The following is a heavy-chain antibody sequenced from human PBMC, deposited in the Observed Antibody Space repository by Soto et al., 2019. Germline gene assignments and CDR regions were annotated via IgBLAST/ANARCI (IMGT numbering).Heavy chain of an antibody. V-gene: IGHV3-23*01. J-gene: IGHJ6*02. D-gene: IGHD6-13*01. CDR3: AKDLYSSSCYLFDYYCYGMDV. CDR2: ISGSGGST. Sequence: EVQLLESGGGLVQPGGSLRLSCAASGFAFSSYAMSWVRQAPGKGLEWVSAISGSGGSTYYADSVKGRFTISRDNSKNTPYLQMNSLRAEDTAVYYCAKDLYSSSCYLFDYYCYGMDVWGQGTTVTVSS. CDR1: GFAFSSYA.